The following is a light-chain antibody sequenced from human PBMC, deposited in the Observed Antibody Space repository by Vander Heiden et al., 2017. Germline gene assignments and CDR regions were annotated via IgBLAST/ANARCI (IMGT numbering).Light chain of an antibody. CDR1: QTMSMF. CDR3: QQSYSVPWT. CDR2: GVS. Sequence: DIQMTQSPSSLSASVGDRVTITCRTSQTMSMFLNWYQHKPGKAPKLLIYGVSSLQSGVPSRFSGSASGTDFTLTISSLQPEDFATYYCQQSYSVPWTFGQGTKVEIK. V-gene: IGKV1-39*01. J-gene: IGKJ1*01.